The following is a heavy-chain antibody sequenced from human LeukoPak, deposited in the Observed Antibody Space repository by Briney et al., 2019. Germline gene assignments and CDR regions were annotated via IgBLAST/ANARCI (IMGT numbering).Heavy chain of an antibody. V-gene: IGHV4-61*01. Sequence: SETLSLTCTVSGGSVSSGSYYWSWIRQPPGKGLERIGYIYYSGSTNYNPSLKSRVTISVDTSKNQFSLKLSSVTAADTAVYYCARAGDSSGYYLNFDYWGQGTLVTVSS. J-gene: IGHJ4*02. CDR1: GGSVSSGSYY. CDR3: ARAGDSSGYYLNFDY. D-gene: IGHD3-22*01. CDR2: IYYSGST.